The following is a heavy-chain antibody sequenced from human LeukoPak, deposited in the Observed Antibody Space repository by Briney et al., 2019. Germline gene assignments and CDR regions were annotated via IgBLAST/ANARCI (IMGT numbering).Heavy chain of an antibody. CDR3: ARAGGSGSYYIPYFDY. CDR2: ISSIGSTI. V-gene: IGHV3-48*03. J-gene: IGHJ4*02. D-gene: IGHD3-10*01. Sequence: GGSLRLSCAASGFTFSSYEMNWVRQAPGKGLEWVSYISSIGSTIYYADSVKGRFTISRDNAKNSLYLQMNSLRAEDTAVYYCARAGGSGSYYIPYFDYWGQGTLVTVSS. CDR1: GFTFSSYE.